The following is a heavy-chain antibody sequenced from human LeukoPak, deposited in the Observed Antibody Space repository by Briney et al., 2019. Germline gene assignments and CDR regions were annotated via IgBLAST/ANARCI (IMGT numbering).Heavy chain of an antibody. CDR3: ARDPTKYDILTGYLPDYFDY. Sequence: ASVKVSCKASGYTFTSYGISWVRQAPGQGLEWMGWISAYNGNTSYAQKLQGRVTMTTDTSTSTAYMELRSLRSDDTAVYYCARDPTKYDILTGYLPDYFDYWGQGTLVTVSS. D-gene: IGHD3-9*01. CDR2: ISAYNGNT. J-gene: IGHJ4*02. CDR1: GYTFTSYG. V-gene: IGHV1-18*01.